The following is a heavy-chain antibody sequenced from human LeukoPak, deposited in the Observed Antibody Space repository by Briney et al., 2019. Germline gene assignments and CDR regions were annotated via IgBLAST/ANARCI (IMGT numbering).Heavy chain of an antibody. D-gene: IGHD5-24*01. J-gene: IGHJ4*02. CDR2: INHSGST. Sequence: PSETLSLTCAVYGGSFSGYYWSWIRQPPGKGLEWIGEINHSGSTNYNPSLKSRVTISVDTSKNQFSLKLSSVTAADTAVYYCARGRGVRWLQSNYFDYWGQGTLVTVSS. CDR1: GGSFSGYY. V-gene: IGHV4-34*01. CDR3: ARGRGVRWLQSNYFDY.